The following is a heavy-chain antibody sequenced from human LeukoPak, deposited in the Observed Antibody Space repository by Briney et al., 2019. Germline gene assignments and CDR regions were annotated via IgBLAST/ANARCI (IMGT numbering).Heavy chain of an antibody. CDR1: GGSISSYY. J-gene: IGHJ4*02. V-gene: IGHV4-59*01. Sequence: SETLSLTCTVSGGSISSYYWSWIRQPPGKGLEWIGCIYYSGSTNYNPSLKSRVTISVDTSKNQFSLKLSSVTAADMAVYYCARGPGGYYFGYWGQGTLVTVSS. D-gene: IGHD1-26*01. CDR3: ARGPGGYYFGY. CDR2: IYYSGST.